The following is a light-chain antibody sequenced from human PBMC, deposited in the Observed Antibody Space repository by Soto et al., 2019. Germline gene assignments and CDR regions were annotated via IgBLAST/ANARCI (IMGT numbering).Light chain of an antibody. CDR1: QSINLV. CDR3: EQYGGSTRT. V-gene: IGKV3-20*01. CDR2: GAY. Sequence: GFTQSPGTLSFASGGGAPPFLRASQSINLVLAGDQQRRGHAPRLLIHGAYNRATGIPDRFSGSGSGTDFTLTISRLEREDFAVYYSEQYGGSTRTFGQGNEVAI. J-gene: IGKJ1*01.